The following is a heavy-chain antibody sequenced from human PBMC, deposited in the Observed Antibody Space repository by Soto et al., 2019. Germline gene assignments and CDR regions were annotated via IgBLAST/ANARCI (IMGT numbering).Heavy chain of an antibody. Sequence: EVQLVESGGGLVKPGGSLRLSCAASGFTFSSYSMNWVRQAPGKGLEWVSSISSSSSYIYYADSVKGRFTISRDNAKNSLYLQMNSLRADDTAVYYCARDGSGRGYYFDYWGQGTLVTVSS. CDR3: ARDGSGRGYYFDY. J-gene: IGHJ4*02. CDR1: GFTFSSYS. CDR2: ISSSSSYI. V-gene: IGHV3-21*01. D-gene: IGHD3-10*01.